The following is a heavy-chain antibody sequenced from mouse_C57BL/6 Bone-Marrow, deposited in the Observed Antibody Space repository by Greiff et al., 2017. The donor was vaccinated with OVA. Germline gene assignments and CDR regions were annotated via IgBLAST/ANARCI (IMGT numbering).Heavy chain of an antibody. Sequence: EVNVVESGGGLVQPGESLKLSCESNEYEFPSHDMSWVRKTPEKRLELVAAINSDGGSTYYPDTMERRFIISRDNTKKTLYLQMSSLRSEDTALYYCARPSIVTTATSFFYYAMDYWGQGTSVTVSS. J-gene: IGHJ4*01. CDR1: EYEFPSHD. CDR3: ARPSIVTTATSFFYYAMDY. V-gene: IGHV5-2*01. D-gene: IGHD2-5*01. CDR2: INSDGGST.